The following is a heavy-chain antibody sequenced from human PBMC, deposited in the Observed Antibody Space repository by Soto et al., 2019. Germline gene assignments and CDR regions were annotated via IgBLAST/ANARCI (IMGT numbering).Heavy chain of an antibody. CDR3: AAKQSVLVTAHNYGMDV. Sequence: ASVKVSRKASGGTFSSYAISWVRQAPGQGLEWMGGIIPIFGTANYAQKFQGRVTITADKSTSTAYMELSSLRSEDTAVYYCAAKQSVLVTAHNYGMDVWGQGTTVTVSS. CDR1: GGTFSSYA. J-gene: IGHJ6*02. CDR2: IIPIFGTA. D-gene: IGHD2-21*02. V-gene: IGHV1-69*06.